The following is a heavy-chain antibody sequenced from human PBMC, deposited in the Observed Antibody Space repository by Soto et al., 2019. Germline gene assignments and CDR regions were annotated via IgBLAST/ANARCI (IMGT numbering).Heavy chain of an antibody. V-gene: IGHV3-23*01. Sequence: EVQLLQSGGGLVQPGGSLRLSCAASGFSFANYVMNWVRQAPGKGLEWVSGISDSGGSSSSADSVKGRFTVSRDNSKNTLYLHRDSLTGDDTAVYYCTKGGDSWSGYAQHWGQGALVTVAS. CDR2: ISDSGGSS. D-gene: IGHD3-3*01. CDR1: GFSFANYV. CDR3: TKGGDSWSGYAQH. J-gene: IGHJ1*01.